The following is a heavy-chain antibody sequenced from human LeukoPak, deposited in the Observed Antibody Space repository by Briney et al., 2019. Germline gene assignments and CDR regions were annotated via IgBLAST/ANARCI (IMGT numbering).Heavy chain of an antibody. CDR3: ARDRGFGYCSSTSCYKGGSLEDYYYYYGMDV. V-gene: IGHV3-66*01. CDR1: GFTVSSNY. D-gene: IGHD2-2*02. Sequence: AGGSLRLSCAASGFTVSSNYMSWVRQAPGKGLEWVSVIYSGGSTYYADSVKGRFTISRDNSKNTLYLQMNSLRAEDTAVYYCARDRGFGYCSSTSCYKGGSLEDYYYYYGMDVWGQGTTVTVSS. CDR2: IYSGGST. J-gene: IGHJ6*02.